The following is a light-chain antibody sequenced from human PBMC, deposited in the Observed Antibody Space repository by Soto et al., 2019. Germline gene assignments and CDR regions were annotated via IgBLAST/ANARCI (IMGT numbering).Light chain of an antibody. J-gene: IGKJ1*01. Sequence: AIQLTQSPSSLSASVGDRVTITCRAGQGISTLAWYQQKPGKAPNLLISAASTLETGVPSRFSGSGSGTDFALTISSLQPEDFATYYCQQMDSYPRTFGQGTKVEIK. CDR1: QGIST. CDR2: AAS. CDR3: QQMDSYPRT. V-gene: IGKV1-13*02.